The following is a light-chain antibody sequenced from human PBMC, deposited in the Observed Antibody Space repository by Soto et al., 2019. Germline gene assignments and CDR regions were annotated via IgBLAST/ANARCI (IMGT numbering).Light chain of an antibody. CDR2: LGS. J-gene: IGKJ3*01. Sequence: DIVMTQSPLSLPVTPGEAASISCRSSECLLFTNGYNYLDWYVQKPGQSPQLLIYLGSHRAPGVPDRFSGSGSGTDFTLKISRVEAEDVGFYYCMQGVETPFTFGPGTKVDIK. V-gene: IGKV2-28*01. CDR3: MQGVETPFT. CDR1: ECLLFTNGYNY.